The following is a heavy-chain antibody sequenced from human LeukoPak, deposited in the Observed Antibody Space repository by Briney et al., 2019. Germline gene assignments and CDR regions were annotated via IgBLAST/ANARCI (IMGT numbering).Heavy chain of an antibody. V-gene: IGHV1-3*03. D-gene: IGHD4-17*01. CDR3: ARGTGVYGDYRSFTFDY. CDR1: GYTFTRYA. CDR2: INTDNGNT. J-gene: IGHJ4*02. Sequence: ASVKVSCKASGYTFTRYAMHWVRQAPGQRPEWMGWINTDNGNTKYSREFQGRVTFTRDTSASTVYLDLSGLRSDDMAVYYCARGTGVYGDYRSFTFDYWGQGTLVTVSS.